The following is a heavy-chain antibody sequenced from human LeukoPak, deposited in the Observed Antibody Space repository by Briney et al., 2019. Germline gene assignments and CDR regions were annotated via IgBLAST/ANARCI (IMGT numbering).Heavy chain of an antibody. Sequence: GSSVKVSCKAFGGTFSSYAISWVRQAPGQGLEWMGGIIPIFGTANYAQKFQGRVTITADESTSTAYMELSSLRSEDTAVYYCARGVHYYDSSGYFAGWFDPWGQGTLVTVSS. J-gene: IGHJ5*02. CDR3: ARGVHYYDSSGYFAGWFDP. CDR1: GGTFSSYA. D-gene: IGHD3-22*01. CDR2: IIPIFGTA. V-gene: IGHV1-69*01.